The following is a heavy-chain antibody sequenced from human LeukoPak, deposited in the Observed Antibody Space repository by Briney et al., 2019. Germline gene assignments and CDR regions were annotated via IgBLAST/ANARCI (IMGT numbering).Heavy chain of an antibody. CDR3: ARSNGWYSFDY. J-gene: IGHJ4*02. CDR1: GGSISSYY. Sequence: SETLSLTCTVSGGSISSYYWSWIRQPPGKGLEWVAYIYDSGTSNYNPSLKSRVTISVDTSKNQFSLSLSSVTAADTAVYYCARSNGWYSFDYWGQGTLVTVSS. CDR2: IYDSGTS. D-gene: IGHD6-19*01. V-gene: IGHV4-59*01.